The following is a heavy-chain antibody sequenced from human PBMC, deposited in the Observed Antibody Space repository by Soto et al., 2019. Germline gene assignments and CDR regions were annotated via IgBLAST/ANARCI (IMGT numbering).Heavy chain of an antibody. CDR2: LKKDGSEQ. V-gene: IGHV3-7*05. CDR3: AREAV. Sequence: EVQLVESGGGLVQPGGSLRLSCAASGFTFSGYWMSWVRQAPGQGLEWVANLKKDGSEQLYVDYVKGRFNISRDNAKNSLYLQINSLRAEDPAVYYCAREAVWGQGTTVTVSS. CDR1: GFTFSGYW. J-gene: IGHJ6*02.